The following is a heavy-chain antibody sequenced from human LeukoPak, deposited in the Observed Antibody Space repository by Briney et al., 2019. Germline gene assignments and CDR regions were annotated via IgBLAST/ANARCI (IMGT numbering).Heavy chain of an antibody. CDR3: ARGGEGPDY. CDR1: GYTFTNNY. CDR2: IYPRDGST. Sequence: ASVKVSCEASGYTFTNNYLHWVRQAPGQGLEWMGMIYPRDGSTSYAQNFQGRVTVTRDTSTTTVHMELRGLRSEDTAVYYCARGGEGPDYWGQGTLVTVSS. V-gene: IGHV1-46*01. J-gene: IGHJ4*02.